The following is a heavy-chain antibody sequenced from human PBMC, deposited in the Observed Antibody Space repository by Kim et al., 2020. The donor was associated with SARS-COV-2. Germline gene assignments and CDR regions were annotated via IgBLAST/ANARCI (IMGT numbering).Heavy chain of an antibody. D-gene: IGHD3-22*01. V-gene: IGHV3-64*01. CDR3: AVLYDSSGNHFDY. J-gene: IGHJ4*02. Sequence: YANSVKGRFTISRDNSKNTLYLQMGSLRAEDMAVYYCAVLYDSSGNHFDYWGQGTLVTVSS.